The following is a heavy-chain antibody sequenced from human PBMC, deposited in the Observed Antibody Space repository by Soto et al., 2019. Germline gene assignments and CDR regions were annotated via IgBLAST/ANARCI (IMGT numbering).Heavy chain of an antibody. D-gene: IGHD1-26*01. V-gene: IGHV5-51*01. CDR1: GFSFSSYW. Sequence: GESLKISCEGSGFSFSSYWIGWVRRMPGKGLEWMGLIHPGDSDTRYSPSFQGQVTISADKSISTAYLQWSSLKASDTAMYYCARLLGSPIVYYGMDVWGQGTAVTVSS. CDR3: ARLLGSPIVYYGMDV. J-gene: IGHJ6*02. CDR2: IHPGDSDT.